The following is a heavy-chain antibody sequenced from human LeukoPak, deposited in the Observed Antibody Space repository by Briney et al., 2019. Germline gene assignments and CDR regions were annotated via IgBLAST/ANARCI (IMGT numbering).Heavy chain of an antibody. Sequence: PSETLSLTCTVSGGSISSYYWSWIRQPPEKGLEWIGYIYYSGSTNYNPSLKSRVTISVDTSKNRFSLRLNSLTAADTAVYFCAGSGWSFDAFDFWGQGTMVTVSS. D-gene: IGHD6-19*01. CDR1: GGSISSYY. V-gene: IGHV4-59*08. J-gene: IGHJ3*01. CDR2: IYYSGST. CDR3: AGSGWSFDAFDF.